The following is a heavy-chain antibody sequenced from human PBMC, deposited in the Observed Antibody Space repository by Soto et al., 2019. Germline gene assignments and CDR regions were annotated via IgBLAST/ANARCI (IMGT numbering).Heavy chain of an antibody. Sequence: GWSLRLSCAASGFTFSSYAMSWVRKAPGKGLEWVSAISGSGGSTYYADSAKGRFTISRDNSKNTLYLQMNSLRAEDTAVYYCAKGGYFDWLLPSFDYWGQGTLVTVSS. CDR2: ISGSGGST. CDR1: GFTFSSYA. J-gene: IGHJ4*02. V-gene: IGHV3-23*01. D-gene: IGHD3-9*01. CDR3: AKGGYFDWLLPSFDY.